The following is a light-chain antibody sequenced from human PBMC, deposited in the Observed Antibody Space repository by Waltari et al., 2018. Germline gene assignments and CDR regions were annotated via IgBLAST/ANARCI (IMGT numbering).Light chain of an antibody. J-gene: IGKJ2*01. CDR1: QSLTSY. CDR3: QQRSNWLYT. V-gene: IGKV3-11*01. CDR2: DAS. Sequence: ELVLTQSPATLSFSPGERTTLSCSASQSLTSYLAWYQQKPGQAPRLLIYDASNRATGIPARFSGSGSGTDFSLTISSLEPEDFAVYYCQQRSNWLYTFGQGTKLEIK.